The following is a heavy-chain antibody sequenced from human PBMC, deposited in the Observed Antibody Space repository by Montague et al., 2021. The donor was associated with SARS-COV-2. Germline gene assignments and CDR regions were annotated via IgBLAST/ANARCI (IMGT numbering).Heavy chain of an antibody. V-gene: IGHV3-53*01. CDR2: IYSGDTA. CDR3: ATFYVDTVSVTNAFDL. CDR1: GFRVSSKY. J-gene: IGHJ3*01. D-gene: IGHD5-18*01. Sequence: SRRLSCAASGFRVSSKYMTWVRQPPGKGLEWVSTIYSGDTAYYADSVQGRFTISRDHSKNTVFLQMNSLRAEDTALYYCATFYVDTVSVTNAFDLWGQGTPVSVSS.